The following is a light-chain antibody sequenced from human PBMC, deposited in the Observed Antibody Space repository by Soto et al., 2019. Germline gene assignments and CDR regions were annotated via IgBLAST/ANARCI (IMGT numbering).Light chain of an antibody. CDR1: SSDVGGYNY. J-gene: IGLJ2*01. V-gene: IGLV2-8*01. Sequence: QSALTQPASVSGSPGQSITISCTGTSSDVGGYNYVSWFQHHPGKAPKLMIYEVFNRPSGVPDRFSGSKSGSTASLTVSGLQTEDEADYFCTSYAGSNNYVIFGGGTKLTVL. CDR2: EVF. CDR3: TSYAGSNNYVI.